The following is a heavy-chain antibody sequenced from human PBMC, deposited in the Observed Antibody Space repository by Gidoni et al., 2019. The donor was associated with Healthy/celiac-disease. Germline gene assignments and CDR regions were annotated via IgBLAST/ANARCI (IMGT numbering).Heavy chain of an antibody. CDR2: IYYSGST. Sequence: QLQLQESGPGLVKPSETLSLTCTVSGGSISSSSYYWGWIRQPPGKGLEWIGSIYYSGSTYYNPSLKSRVTISVDTSKNQFSLKLSSVTAADTAVYYCARGGYYYDSSGPTRFDYWGQGTLVTVSS. V-gene: IGHV4-39*07. CDR1: GGSISSSSYY. D-gene: IGHD3-22*01. J-gene: IGHJ4*02. CDR3: ARGGYYYDSSGPTRFDY.